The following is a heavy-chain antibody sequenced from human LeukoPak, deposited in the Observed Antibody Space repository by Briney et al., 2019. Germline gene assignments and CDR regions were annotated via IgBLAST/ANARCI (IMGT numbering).Heavy chain of an antibody. CDR3: ATPVFGELLRGSYFDY. D-gene: IGHD3-10*02. V-gene: IGHV4-39*01. CDR2: IYYSGTT. Sequence: WESLSLTCTVSGVSISSSSYYWGRIPQRPGKGRVWIVSIYYSGTTYYNSFLKRRVTISVDTYKNQFSLKLSPVTAADTAVYYCATPVFGELLRGSYFDYWGQGTLVTVSS. J-gene: IGHJ4*02. CDR1: GVSISSSSYY.